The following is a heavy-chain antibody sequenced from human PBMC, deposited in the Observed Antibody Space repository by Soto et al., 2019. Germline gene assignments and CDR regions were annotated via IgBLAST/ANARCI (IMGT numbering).Heavy chain of an antibody. V-gene: IGHV3-66*01. CDR3: VRDPYNAFGGD. J-gene: IGHJ4*02. D-gene: IGHD1-20*01. CDR2: IHSGDIT. CDR1: GFTVRNSY. Sequence: EVLLVESGGNLVQPGGSLRLSCAASGFTVRNSYMSWVRQSPGKGLEWVSIIHSGDITDYADSVKGRFTISRDNSKNMLFLQMNSLRVEDTAVYYCVRDPYNAFGGDWGRGILVTVSS.